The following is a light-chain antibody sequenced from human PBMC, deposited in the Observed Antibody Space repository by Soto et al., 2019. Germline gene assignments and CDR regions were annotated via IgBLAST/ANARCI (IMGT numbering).Light chain of an antibody. Sequence: QPVLTQPPSASGTPGQRVSISCSRSNSNIGSDYVYWYQHLPGTAPKLLIYRNNQRPSGVPDRFSGSKSDTSASLAISGLRSEDEADYYCAAWDDSLSGPVFGGGTNSPS. J-gene: IGLJ2*01. CDR2: RNN. V-gene: IGLV1-47*01. CDR3: AAWDDSLSGPV. CDR1: NSNIGSDY.